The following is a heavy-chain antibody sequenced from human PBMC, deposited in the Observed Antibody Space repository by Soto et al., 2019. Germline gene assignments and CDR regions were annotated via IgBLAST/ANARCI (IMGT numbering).Heavy chain of an antibody. Sequence: SVKVSCKASGYTFTYRYLHWVRQAPGQALEWMGWITPFNGNTNYAQKFQDRVTITRDRSMSTAYMELSSLRSEDTAMYYCACGDYSDAFDIWGRGTMVTVSS. CDR2: ITPFNGNT. J-gene: IGHJ3*02. D-gene: IGHD4-17*01. CDR1: GYTFTYRY. V-gene: IGHV1-45*02. CDR3: ACGDYSDAFDI.